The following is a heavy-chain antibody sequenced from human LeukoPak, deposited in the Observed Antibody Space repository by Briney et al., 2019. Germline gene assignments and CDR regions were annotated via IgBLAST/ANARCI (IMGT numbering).Heavy chain of an antibody. D-gene: IGHD6-13*01. V-gene: IGHV4-39*01. Sequence: SETLSLTCTVSGGSISSSSYYWGWIRQPPGKGLEWIGSIYYSGSTYYNPSLKSRVTISVDTSKNQFSLKLSSVTAADTAVYYCADAGPDAFDIWGQGTMVTVSS. CDR2: IYYSGST. CDR3: ADAGPDAFDI. CDR1: GGSISSSSYY. J-gene: IGHJ3*02.